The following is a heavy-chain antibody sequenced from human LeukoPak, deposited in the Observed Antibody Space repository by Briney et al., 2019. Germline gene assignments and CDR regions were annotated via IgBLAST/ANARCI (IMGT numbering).Heavy chain of an antibody. CDR3: ATSGEVGATEFDY. CDR2: FDPEDGET. D-gene: IGHD1-26*01. V-gene: IGHV1-24*01. J-gene: IGHJ4*02. CDR1: GYTLTELS. Sequence: ASVKVSFTVSGYTLTELSMHWVRQAPGKGLEWMGGFDPEDGETIYAQKFQSRVTMTEDTSTDTAYMELSSLRSEDTAVYYCATSGEVGATEFDYWGQGTLVTVSS.